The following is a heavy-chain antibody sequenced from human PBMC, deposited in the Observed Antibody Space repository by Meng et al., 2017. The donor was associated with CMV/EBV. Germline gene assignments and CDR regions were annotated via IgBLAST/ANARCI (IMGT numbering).Heavy chain of an antibody. Sequence: GESLKISCSSSTFTLSNHYMNWVRQAPGKGLEWVSYINRSDSIISYADSVRGRFTISRDNAKNSLYLQMNSLRVEDTALYYCTKEQVICGYSMDVWGQGTTVTVSS. V-gene: IGHV3-48*03. CDR3: TKEQVICGYSMDV. D-gene: IGHD3/OR15-3a*01. CDR1: TFTLSNHY. CDR2: INRSDSII. J-gene: IGHJ6*02.